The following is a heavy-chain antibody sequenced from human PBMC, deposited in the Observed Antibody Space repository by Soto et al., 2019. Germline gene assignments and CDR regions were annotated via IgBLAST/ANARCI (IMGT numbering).Heavy chain of an antibody. V-gene: IGHV3-7*01. CDR2: IKQDGSEK. D-gene: IGHD3-9*01. CDR1: GFTFSSYW. J-gene: IGHJ4*02. Sequence: GGSLRLSCAASGFTFSSYWMSWVRQAPGKGLEWVANIKQDGSEKYYVDSVKGRFTISTDNAKNSLYLQMNSLRAEDTAVYYCASDPGSNLDWLFPLDYWGQGTLVTVSS. CDR3: ASDPGSNLDWLFPLDY.